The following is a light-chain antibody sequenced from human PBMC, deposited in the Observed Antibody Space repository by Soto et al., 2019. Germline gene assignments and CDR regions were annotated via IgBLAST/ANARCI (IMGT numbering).Light chain of an antibody. CDR3: SSYTSATTYV. Sequence: QFVLTHPASVSGSPGQSIPISCTGTSSDVGAYNYDSWYQQYPGEAPKVIIYDVSHRPAGVSNRFSGSKSGNTASLTISGLQTQDEADYYCSSYTSATTYVFGTGTKVTVL. CDR2: DVS. V-gene: IGLV2-14*01. CDR1: SSDVGAYNY. J-gene: IGLJ1*01.